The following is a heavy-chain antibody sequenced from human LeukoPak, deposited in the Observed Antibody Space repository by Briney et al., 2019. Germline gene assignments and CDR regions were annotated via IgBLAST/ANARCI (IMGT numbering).Heavy chain of an antibody. V-gene: IGHV1-18*01. D-gene: IGHD3-16*01. CDR1: CYTFTRFG. J-gene: IGHJ5*01. CDR3: ARAGAEITLYSDS. Sequence: ASVKASCKTSCYTFTRFGISWVRQTPGQGRDWMEWISASNGNTDYLRNFKGRVTRTKETSTSTASLELRSLRSDDTAVYYCARAGAEITLYSDSWGQGTLVTVSS. CDR2: ISASNGNT.